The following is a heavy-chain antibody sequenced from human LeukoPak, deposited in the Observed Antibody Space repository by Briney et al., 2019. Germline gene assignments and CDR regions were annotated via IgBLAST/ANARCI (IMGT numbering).Heavy chain of an antibody. D-gene: IGHD5-18*01. CDR1: GFSIKSYS. CDR3: ARLRDTVTSASDY. V-gene: IGHV3-21*01. J-gene: IGHJ4*02. Sequence: PGGSLRLSCAASGFSIKSYSMTWVRQAPGKGLEWVATISSSGGYIYYADSVKGRFTISRDTVQNSLLLQLNSLRVEDTAVYNCARLRDTVTSASDYWGQGTLVTVSS. CDR2: ISSSGGYI.